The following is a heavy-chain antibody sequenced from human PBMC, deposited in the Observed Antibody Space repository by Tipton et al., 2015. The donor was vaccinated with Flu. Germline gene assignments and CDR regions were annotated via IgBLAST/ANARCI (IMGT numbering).Heavy chain of an antibody. CDR2: IYYCGST. V-gene: IGHV4-39*06. CDR1: GGSISSYY. Sequence: TLSLTCTVSGGSISSYYWGWIRHPPGKGREWIGSIYYCGSTYYNPSLKRRVTISVDTSKNQFPLKLSSVTAADTAVYYCARVGGYCSGGSCYFDYWGQGTLVTVSS. CDR3: ARVGGYCSGGSCYFDY. D-gene: IGHD2-15*01. J-gene: IGHJ4*02.